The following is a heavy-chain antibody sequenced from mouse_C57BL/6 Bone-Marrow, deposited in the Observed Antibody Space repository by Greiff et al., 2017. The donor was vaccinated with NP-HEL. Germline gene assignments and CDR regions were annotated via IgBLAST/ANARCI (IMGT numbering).Heavy chain of an antibody. D-gene: IGHD3-2*02. CDR3: ASEGSSGYVGFDY. J-gene: IGHJ2*01. CDR2: ISYAGSN. V-gene: IGHV3-6*01. Sequence: EVKLLASGPGLVKPSQSLSLTCSVTGYSITSGYYWNWIRQFPGNKLEWMGYISYAGSNTYNPSLKNRISIPRDTSKNQFFLKLNSVTTEDTATYYCASEGSSGYVGFDYWGQGTTLTVSS. CDR1: GYSITSGYY.